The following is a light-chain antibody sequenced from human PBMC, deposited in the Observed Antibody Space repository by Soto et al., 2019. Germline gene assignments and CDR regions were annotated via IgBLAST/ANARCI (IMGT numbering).Light chain of an antibody. CDR1: QGISGA. CDR2: DAS. J-gene: IGKJ2*01. V-gene: IGKV1-13*02. CDR3: HQFNSYPHT. Sequence: AIQLTQSPSSLSASVGDRVTITCRASQGISGALAWYQQKPGKGPKLLIYDASTLESGVPSRFSGSGSGIDFTLTISSLQPEDFAAYFCHQFNSYPHTFGQGTQLEIK.